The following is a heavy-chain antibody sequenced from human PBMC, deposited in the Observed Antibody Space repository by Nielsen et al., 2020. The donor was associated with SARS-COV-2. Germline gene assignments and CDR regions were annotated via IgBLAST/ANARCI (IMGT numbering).Heavy chain of an antibody. CDR2: ITNSGGST. D-gene: IGHD3-22*01. Sequence: GESLKISCAASGFSFSIYAMNWVRQAPGKGLEWVSAITNSGGSTQYAASVKGRFTISRDNSKNTLHLQMNSLRAEDTAIYYCAKMVSGGYYFDFWGQGILVSVSS. CDR3: AKMVSGGYYFDF. V-gene: IGHV3-23*01. J-gene: IGHJ4*02. CDR1: GFSFSIYA.